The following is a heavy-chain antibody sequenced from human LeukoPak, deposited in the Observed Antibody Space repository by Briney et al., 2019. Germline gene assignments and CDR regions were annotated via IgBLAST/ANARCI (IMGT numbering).Heavy chain of an antibody. J-gene: IGHJ4*02. D-gene: IGHD3-22*01. V-gene: IGHV3-73*01. CDR3: TGDNFDSSVKFAY. Sequence: PGGSLRFSCVVSGFTFSGSAVHWGRQASGKGLEWVGRIRSKANNYATAYAASVKGTFTISRDDSKNTAYLQMNSLKTEDTAVYYCTGDNFDSSVKFAYWGQGTLVTVSS. CDR2: IRSKANNYAT. CDR1: GFTFSGSA.